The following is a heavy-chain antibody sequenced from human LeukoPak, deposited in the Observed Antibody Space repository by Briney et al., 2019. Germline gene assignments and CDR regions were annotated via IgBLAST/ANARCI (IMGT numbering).Heavy chain of an antibody. J-gene: IGHJ4*02. CDR1: GFTFSNYA. D-gene: IGHD2-2*02. CDR2: IRGSGDMT. V-gene: IGHV3-23*01. CDR3: VRSWDCSSSPCYTHTHDY. Sequence: GGSLRLSCATPGFTFSNYAMSWVRQAPGKGLEWVSAIRGSGDMTYYADSVKGRFTVARDNSKTTLYLQMNSLRAEDTAVYYCVRSWDCSSSPCYTHTHDYWGQGTLVTVSS.